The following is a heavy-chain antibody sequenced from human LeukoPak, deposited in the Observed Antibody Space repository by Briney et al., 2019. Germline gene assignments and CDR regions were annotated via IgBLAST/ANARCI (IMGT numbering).Heavy chain of an antibody. CDR1: GGTFSSYA. CDR3: ARSGYCGGDCYFADY. J-gene: IGHJ4*02. Sequence: SVKVSCKASGGTFSSYAISWVRQAPGQGLEWMGGIIPIFGTANYAQKFQGRVTITADETTSTAYMELSSLRSEDTAVYYCARSGYCGGDCYFADYWGQGTLVTVSS. D-gene: IGHD2-21*02. CDR2: IIPIFGTA. V-gene: IGHV1-69*13.